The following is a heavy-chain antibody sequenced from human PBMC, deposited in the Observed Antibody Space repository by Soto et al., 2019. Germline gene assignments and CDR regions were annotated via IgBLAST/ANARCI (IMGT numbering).Heavy chain of an antibody. J-gene: IGHJ2*01. Sequence: EVQLVESGGGLVQPGGSLRLSCAASGFTFSDYWMDWVRQAPGKGLVWVSRLNSGGSSTNYADSVKGRFTISRDNAKNTVHLQMSSLRAEDTAVYYCTRGARGEWYLDLWGRGTLVTVSS. CDR1: GFTFSDYW. D-gene: IGHD3-16*01. CDR3: TRGARGEWYLDL. CDR2: LNSGGSST. V-gene: IGHV3-74*01.